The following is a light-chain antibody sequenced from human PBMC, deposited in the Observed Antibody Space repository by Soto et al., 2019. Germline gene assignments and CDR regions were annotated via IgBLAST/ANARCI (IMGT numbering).Light chain of an antibody. Sequence: DFCITHTPVSLSVTPGQPASISCKSSQSLLHITGETFLFWYLQKPGQSPQLLIYEVSTRVSGVPDRFSGSGSGTDFTLEISRVETDDVGIYYCMQSTQLPPTFGQGTRLEIK. CDR2: EVS. V-gene: IGKV2D-29*02. J-gene: IGKJ5*01. CDR3: MQSTQLPPT. CDR1: QSLLHITGETF.